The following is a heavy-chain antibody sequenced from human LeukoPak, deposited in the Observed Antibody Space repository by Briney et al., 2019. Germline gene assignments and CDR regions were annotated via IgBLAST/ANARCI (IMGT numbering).Heavy chain of an antibody. CDR2: INHSGST. CDR1: GGSFSGYY. V-gene: IGHV4-34*01. CDR3: ARSTDAFDI. J-gene: IGHJ3*02. D-gene: IGHD5/OR15-5a*01. Sequence: SETLSLTCAVYGGSFSGYYWSWIRQPPGKGLEWIGEINHSGSTNYNPSLKSRVTISVDTSKNQFSLKLSSVTAADTAVYYCARSTDAFDIWGQGTMVTVSS.